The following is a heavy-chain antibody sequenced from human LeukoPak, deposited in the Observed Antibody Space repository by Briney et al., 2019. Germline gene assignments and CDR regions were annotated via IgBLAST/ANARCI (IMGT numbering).Heavy chain of an antibody. CDR2: IILNSGGA. Sequence: ASVKVSCKAAGYTFTGYYIRLVRQAPGHGLELMGWIILNSGGANYAQKDQGRVTMTRYTSICTAYLDLRRLTPGATAVSFCSRVGITIFGSGWFDPWGQGNLVTVSS. CDR3: SRVGITIFGSGWFDP. D-gene: IGHD3-3*01. J-gene: IGHJ5*02. V-gene: IGHV1-2*02. CDR1: GYTFTGYY.